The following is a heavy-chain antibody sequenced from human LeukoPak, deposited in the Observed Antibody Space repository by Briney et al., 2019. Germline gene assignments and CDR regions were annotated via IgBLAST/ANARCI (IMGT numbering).Heavy chain of an antibody. Sequence: GGSLRLSCVASGFSLSGYWMYWVHQAPGKGLMYISRNNGDGSTTNYADVVKGRFTMSRDNVKNTLYLQMNSLRVEDTAVYYCARDPRNVGLAPWGQGTLVTVSS. CDR1: GFSLSGYW. CDR2: NNGDGSTT. D-gene: IGHD1-26*01. V-gene: IGHV3-74*01. J-gene: IGHJ5*02. CDR3: ARDPRNVGLAP.